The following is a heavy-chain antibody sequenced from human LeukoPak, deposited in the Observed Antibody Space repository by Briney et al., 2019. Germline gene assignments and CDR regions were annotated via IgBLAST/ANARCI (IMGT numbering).Heavy chain of an antibody. V-gene: IGHV3-23*01. J-gene: IGHJ4*02. CDR1: GFTLSSYA. CDR2: ISGSGGST. Sequence: GGSLRLSCAASGFTLSSYAMSWVRQAPGKGLEWVSAISGSGGSTYYADSVKGRFTISRDNSKNTLYLQINSLRAEETAVYYCAKAFGIALAPSWGQGTLVTVSS. D-gene: IGHD6-19*01. CDR3: AKAFGIALAPS.